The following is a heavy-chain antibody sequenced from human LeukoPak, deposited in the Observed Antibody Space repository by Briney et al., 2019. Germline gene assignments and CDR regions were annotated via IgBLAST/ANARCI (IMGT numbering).Heavy chain of an antibody. J-gene: IGHJ4*02. CDR1: GYTFTIYG. V-gene: IGHV1-18*01. D-gene: IGHD6-13*01. CDR2: ISAYNGNT. Sequence: ASVKVSCKASGYTFTIYGISWGRQAPGQGLEWMGWISAYNGNTNYAQKIQGRVTMTTDTSTSTAYMELRSLRSDDTAVYYCARDLPYSSSWESIDYWGQGTLVTVSS. CDR3: ARDLPYSSSWESIDY.